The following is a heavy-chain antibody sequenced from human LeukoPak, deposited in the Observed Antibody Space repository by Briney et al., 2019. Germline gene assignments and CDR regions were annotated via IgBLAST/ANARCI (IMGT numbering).Heavy chain of an antibody. CDR1: GGSFSGYY. CDR2: INHSGST. D-gene: IGHD3-22*01. Sequence: SETLSLTCAVYGGSFSGYYWSWIRQPPGKGLEWIGEINHSGSTNYNPSLKSRVTISVDTSKNQFSLKLSSVTAADTAVYYCARGRTSYYYDSSGYYRNWFDPWGQGTLVTVSS. CDR3: ARGRTSYYYDSSGYYRNWFDP. J-gene: IGHJ5*02. V-gene: IGHV4-34*01.